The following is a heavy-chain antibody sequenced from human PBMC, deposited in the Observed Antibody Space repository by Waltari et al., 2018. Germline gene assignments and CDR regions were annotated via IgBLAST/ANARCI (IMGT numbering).Heavy chain of an antibody. D-gene: IGHD6-13*01. Sequence: EVQLLESGGGLVQPGGSLRLSCAASGFTFSSYTMSWVRRAPGKGLEWVSAISGSGGSTYYADSVKGRFTISRDNSKNTLYLQMNSLRAEDTAVYYCAKVVSSSWYLDYWGQGTLVTVSS. CDR1: GFTFSSYT. J-gene: IGHJ4*02. CDR3: AKVVSSSWYLDY. CDR2: ISGSGGST. V-gene: IGHV3-23*01.